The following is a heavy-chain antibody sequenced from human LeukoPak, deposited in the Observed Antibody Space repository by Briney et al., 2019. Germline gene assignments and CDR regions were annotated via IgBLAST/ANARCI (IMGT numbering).Heavy chain of an antibody. CDR3: ARTSGYYPLNSFDY. CDR1: GFTFSSYW. Sequence: PGGSLRLSCAASGFTFSSYWMHWVRQAPGKGLEWVSGISWNSGSTSYADSVKGRFTISRDNAKNTLYLQMNSLRAEDTAVYYCARTSGYYPLNSFDYWGQGTLVTVSS. D-gene: IGHD3-22*01. V-gene: IGHV3-74*01. J-gene: IGHJ4*02. CDR2: ISWNSGST.